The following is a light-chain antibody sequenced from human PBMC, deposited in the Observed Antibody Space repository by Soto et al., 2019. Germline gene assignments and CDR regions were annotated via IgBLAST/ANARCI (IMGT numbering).Light chain of an antibody. CDR1: KFNKND. Sequence: IQMTQSPSTLSAAVGDRVTITCRENKFNKNDLGWDQQKPGTAPQLLIFAASNLRSGVPSRFSGSGSGTDFTLTISSLQPEDFSTDYCLPDDSYPLPFGQGTKVDIK. CDR2: AAS. CDR3: LPDDSYPLP. J-gene: IGKJ1*01. V-gene: IGKV1-6*01.